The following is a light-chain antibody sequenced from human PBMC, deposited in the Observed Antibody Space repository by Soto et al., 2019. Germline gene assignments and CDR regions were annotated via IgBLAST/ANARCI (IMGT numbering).Light chain of an antibody. CDR3: SSSYAGSNNFV. CDR1: SSDVGLYNY. V-gene: IGLV2-14*03. CDR2: DVS. J-gene: IGLJ1*01. Sequence: QSALTQPASVSGSPGQSITISCTGTSSDVGLYNYVSWYQQHPGKAPKLLIYDVSDRPSGVSNRFSGSKSGSTASLTISGLQAEDEGDYYCSSSYAGSNNFVFRTGTKLTVL.